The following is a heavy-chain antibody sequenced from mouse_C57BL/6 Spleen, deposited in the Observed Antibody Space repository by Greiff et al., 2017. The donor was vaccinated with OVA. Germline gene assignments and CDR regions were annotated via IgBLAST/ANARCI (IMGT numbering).Heavy chain of an antibody. CDR2: IYPGDGDT. D-gene: IGHD4-1*01. CDR1: GYAFSSYW. V-gene: IGHV1-80*01. CDR3: ARSDWDVGGYFDV. Sequence: QVQLQQSGAELVKPGASVKISCKASGYAFSSYWMNWVKQRPGKGLEWIGQIYPGDGDTNYNGKFKGKATLTADKSSSTAYMQLSSLTSEDSAVYFCARSDWDVGGYFDVWGTGTTVTVSS. J-gene: IGHJ1*03.